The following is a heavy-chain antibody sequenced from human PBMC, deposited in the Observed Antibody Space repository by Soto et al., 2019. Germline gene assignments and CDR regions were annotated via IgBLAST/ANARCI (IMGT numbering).Heavy chain of an antibody. CDR1: GDSVSSNSAA. Sequence: SQTLSLTCAISGDSVSSNSAAWNWIRQSPSRGLEWLGRTYYRSKWYNDYAVSVKSRITINPDTSKNQFSLQLNSVTPEDTAVYYCGYSGYDRGEYYYGMDVWGQETTVTVSS. D-gene: IGHD5-12*01. CDR3: GYSGYDRGEYYYGMDV. CDR2: TYYRSKWYN. J-gene: IGHJ6*02. V-gene: IGHV6-1*01.